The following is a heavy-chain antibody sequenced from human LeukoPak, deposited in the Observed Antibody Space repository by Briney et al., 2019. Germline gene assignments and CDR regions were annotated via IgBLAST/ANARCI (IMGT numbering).Heavy chain of an antibody. D-gene: IGHD1-20*01. CDR1: GGSISSYY. Sequence: PSETLSLTCTVSGGSISSYYWSWIRQPPGKGLEWIGYIYTSGSTNYNPSLKSRVTISVDTSKNQFSLKLSSVTAADTAVYYCARLLDLTGNNSYYYYMDVWGKGTTVTVSS. J-gene: IGHJ6*03. CDR2: IYTSGST. CDR3: ARLLDLTGNNSYYYYMDV. V-gene: IGHV4-4*09.